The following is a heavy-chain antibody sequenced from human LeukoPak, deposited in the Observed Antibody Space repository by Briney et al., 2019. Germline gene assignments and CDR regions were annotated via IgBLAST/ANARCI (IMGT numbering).Heavy chain of an antibody. CDR3: AKDGGTGRIAAPGADY. V-gene: IGHV3-11*01. CDR2: ISSSGSTM. D-gene: IGHD6-13*01. Sequence: GGSLRLSCAASEFTFSDYYMSWIRQAPGKGLEWASYISSSGSTMYYADSLRGRFTISRDNANNSLYLQMNSLRAEDTAVYYCAKDGGTGRIAAPGADYWGQGTLVTVSS. CDR1: EFTFSDYY. J-gene: IGHJ4*02.